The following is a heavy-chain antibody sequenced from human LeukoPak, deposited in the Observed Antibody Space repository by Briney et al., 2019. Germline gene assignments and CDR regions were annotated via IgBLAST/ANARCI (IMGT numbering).Heavy chain of an antibody. D-gene: IGHD3-9*01. Sequence: SVKVSCKASGGTFSSYAISWVRQAPGQGLEWMGGIIPIFGTANYAQKFQGRVTITADESTSTAYMELSSLRSEDAAVYYCARGSYDISSLDAFDIWGQGTMVTVSS. V-gene: IGHV1-69*13. CDR1: GGTFSSYA. J-gene: IGHJ3*02. CDR3: ARGSYDISSLDAFDI. CDR2: IIPIFGTA.